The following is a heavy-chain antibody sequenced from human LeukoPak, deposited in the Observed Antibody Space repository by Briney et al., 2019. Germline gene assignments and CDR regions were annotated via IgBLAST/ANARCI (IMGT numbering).Heavy chain of an antibody. Sequence: ASVKVFCKACGYTVLGYYMHWVQQAPGQGLEWMGWINPKSGGTKYEQKFQDRVTMTRDTSISTVYMEVSNLKSDDTAVYYCARAQTPGRRYFDFDYWGQGTLVTVSS. V-gene: IGHV1-2*02. D-gene: IGHD3-9*01. CDR3: ARAQTPGRRYFDFDY. CDR1: GYTVLGYY. J-gene: IGHJ4*02. CDR2: INPKSGGT.